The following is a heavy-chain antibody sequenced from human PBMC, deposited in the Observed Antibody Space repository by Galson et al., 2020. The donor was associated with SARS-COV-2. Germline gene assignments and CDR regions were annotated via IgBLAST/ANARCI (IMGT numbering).Heavy chain of an antibody. CDR1: GFTFSSYA. V-gene: IGHV3-23*01. Sequence: GESLKISCAASGFTFSSYAMSWVRQAPGKGLEWVSAISGSGGSTYYADSVKGRFTISRDNSKNTLYLQMNSLRAEDTAVYYCAKGTYYYDSSGYPNWGQGTLVTVSS. CDR3: AKGTYYYDSSGYPN. CDR2: ISGSGGST. J-gene: IGHJ4*02. D-gene: IGHD3-22*01.